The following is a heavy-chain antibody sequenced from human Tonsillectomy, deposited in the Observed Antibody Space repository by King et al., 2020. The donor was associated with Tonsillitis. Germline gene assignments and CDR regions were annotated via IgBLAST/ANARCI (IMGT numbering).Heavy chain of an antibody. CDR3: ARRYSDSSGYCPPHDY. V-gene: IGHV3-33*05. D-gene: IGHD3-22*01. Sequence: VQLVESGGGVVQPGRSLRLSCAASGFTFSSYDMHWVRQAPGKGLEWVAVISFDGSNKYYADSVKGRFTISRDNSKNTLYLQMNSLKAEDTAVYYCARRYSDSSGYCPPHDYWGQGTLVTVSS. CDR2: ISFDGSNK. CDR1: GFTFSSYD. J-gene: IGHJ4*02.